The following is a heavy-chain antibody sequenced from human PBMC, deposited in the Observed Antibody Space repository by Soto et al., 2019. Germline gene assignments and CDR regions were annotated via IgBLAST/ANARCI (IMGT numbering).Heavy chain of an antibody. CDR3: AAPPYSSSGYDFSGYFQH. J-gene: IGHJ1*01. D-gene: IGHD6-13*01. CDR2: IIPILGIA. Sequence: ASVKVSCKASGGTFSSYTISWVRQAPGQGLEWMGRIIPILGIANYAQKFQGRVTITADKSTSTAYMELSSLRSEDTAVYYCAAPPYSSSGYDFSGYFQHWGQGTLVTVSS. CDR1: GGTFSSYT. V-gene: IGHV1-69*02.